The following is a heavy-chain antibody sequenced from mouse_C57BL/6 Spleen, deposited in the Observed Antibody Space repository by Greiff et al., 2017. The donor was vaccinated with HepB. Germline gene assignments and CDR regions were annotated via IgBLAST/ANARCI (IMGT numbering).Heavy chain of an antibody. CDR3: ARGDGYRWYFDV. CDR1: GFTFSSYG. V-gene: IGHV5-6*01. Sequence: EVQLVESGGDLVKPGGSLKLSCAASGFTFSSYGMSWVRQTPDKRLEWVATISSGGSDTYYPDRVKGRFTMSRDNAKNTLYLQMSSLKSEDTAMYYCARGDGYRWYFDVWGTGTTVTVSS. D-gene: IGHD2-3*01. J-gene: IGHJ1*03. CDR2: ISSGGSDT.